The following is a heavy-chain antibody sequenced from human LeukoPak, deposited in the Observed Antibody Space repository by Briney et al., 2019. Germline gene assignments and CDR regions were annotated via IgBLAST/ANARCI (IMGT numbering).Heavy chain of an antibody. V-gene: IGHV5-51*01. CDR3: ATSITLPGWFDP. CDR2: INPGDSDT. CDR1: GNSFTNYW. Sequence: GEPLKISCKGSGNSFTNYWIGWVRKMPGEGLEWMGIINPGDSDTRYSPSFQGQVTISVDRSINTAYMQWSSLKASDTAIYYCATSITLPGWFDPWGQGTLVTVSS. D-gene: IGHD2/OR15-2a*01. J-gene: IGHJ5*02.